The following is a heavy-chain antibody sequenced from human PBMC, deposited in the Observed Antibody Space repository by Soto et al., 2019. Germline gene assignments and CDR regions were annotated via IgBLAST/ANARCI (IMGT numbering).Heavy chain of an antibody. CDR2: IIPFFRTA. Sequence: QVQLVQSGAEVKKPGSSVRVSCTASGGTFNNFALSWVRQAPGQGLEWLGGIIPFFRTANYARKFQGRVSISADGSSRTGFMELSSLKSDDTAVYYCMRVVEAGSGYVFDSWGQGTLVTVSS. CDR1: GGTFNNFA. V-gene: IGHV1-69*01. D-gene: IGHD6-19*01. J-gene: IGHJ4*02. CDR3: MRVVEAGSGYVFDS.